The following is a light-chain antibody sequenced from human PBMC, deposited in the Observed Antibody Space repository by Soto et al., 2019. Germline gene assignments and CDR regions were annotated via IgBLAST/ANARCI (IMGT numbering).Light chain of an antibody. CDR3: QQRSNWPSLT. V-gene: IGKV3-11*01. CDR2: DAS. J-gene: IGKJ4*01. CDR1: QCVSSY. Sequence: EIVMTQSPATLSLSPGERATHSCRASQCVSSYLAWYQQKPGQAPRLLIYDASNRATGIPARFSGSGSGTDFTLTISSLEPEDFAVYYCQQRSNWPSLTFGGGTKVDIK.